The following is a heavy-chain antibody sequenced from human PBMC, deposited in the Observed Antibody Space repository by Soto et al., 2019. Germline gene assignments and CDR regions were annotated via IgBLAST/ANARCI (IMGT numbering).Heavy chain of an antibody. Sequence: QVQLQQSGPGLVKPSQTLSLTYTVSGGSISGGGYYWSWIRQHPGKGLEWIGYIYYSGSTYYNPSLQSRVIISLDTSKNQFSLKLSSVTAADTAVYYCARGTEAAFYNYGMDVWGQGTTVTVSS. J-gene: IGHJ6*02. CDR2: IYYSGST. CDR3: ARGTEAAFYNYGMDV. V-gene: IGHV4-31*03. D-gene: IGHD1-1*01. CDR1: GGSISGGGYY.